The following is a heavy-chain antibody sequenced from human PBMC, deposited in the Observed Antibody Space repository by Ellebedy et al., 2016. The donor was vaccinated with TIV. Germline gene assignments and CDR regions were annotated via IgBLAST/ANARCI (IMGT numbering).Heavy chain of an antibody. CDR3: ARGGRGGSYYAGFVY. CDR2: INPSGGST. Sequence: ASVKVSXKASRYTFTSYYMHWVRQAPGQGLEWMGIINPSGGSTSYAQKLQGRVTMTTDTSTSTAYMELRSLRSDDTAVYYCARGGRGGSYYAGFVYWGQGTLVTVSS. D-gene: IGHD1-26*01. CDR1: RYTFTSYY. V-gene: IGHV1-46*01. J-gene: IGHJ4*02.